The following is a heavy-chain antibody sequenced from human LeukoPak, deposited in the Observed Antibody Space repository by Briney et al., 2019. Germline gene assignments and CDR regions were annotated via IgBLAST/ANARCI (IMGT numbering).Heavy chain of an antibody. CDR1: GYSFTSYW. CDR3: ARGMGDSSGYYFDAFDI. J-gene: IGHJ3*02. CDR2: IYPGDSDT. Sequence: GESLKISCKGSGYSFTSYWIGWVRQMPGKGLEWMGLIYPGDSDTRYSPSFQGQVTISADKSISTAYLQWSSLKASDTAMYYCARGMGDSSGYYFDAFDIWGQGTMVTVSS. V-gene: IGHV5-51*01. D-gene: IGHD3-22*01.